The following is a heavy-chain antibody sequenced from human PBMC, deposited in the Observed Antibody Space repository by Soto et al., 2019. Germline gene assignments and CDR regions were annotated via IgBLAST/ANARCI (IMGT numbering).Heavy chain of an antibody. CDR2: IYYSGST. D-gene: IGHD2-8*01. CDR1: GGSISSYY. CDR3: ARLSLYGANFDY. Sequence: SETLSLTCTVSGGSISSYYWSWIRQPPGKGLEWIGYIYYSGSTNYNPSLKSRVTISVDTSKNQFSLKLSSVTAADTAVYYCARLSLYGANFDYWGQGTLVTVSS. V-gene: IGHV4-59*08. J-gene: IGHJ4*02.